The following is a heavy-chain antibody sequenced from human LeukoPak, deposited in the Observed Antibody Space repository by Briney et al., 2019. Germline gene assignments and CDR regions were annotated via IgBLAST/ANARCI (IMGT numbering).Heavy chain of an antibody. J-gene: IGHJ3*02. CDR2: MNPNSGNT. V-gene: IGHV1-8*03. Sequence: ASVKVSCKASGYTFTSYDINWVRQATGQGLEWMGWMNPNSGNTGYAQKFQGRVTITRNTSTSTAYMELSSLRSEDTAVYYCASPRDSSGWYGSDAFDIWGQGTMVTVSS. CDR1: GYTFTSYD. CDR3: ASPRDSSGWYGSDAFDI. D-gene: IGHD6-19*01.